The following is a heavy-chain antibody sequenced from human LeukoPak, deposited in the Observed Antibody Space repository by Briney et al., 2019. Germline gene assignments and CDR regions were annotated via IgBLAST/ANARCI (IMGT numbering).Heavy chain of an antibody. CDR2: IYYSGST. D-gene: IGHD6-13*01. CDR1: GDSISSYY. Sequence: PSETLSLTCTVSGDSISSYYWSWIRQPPAKGLEWIGYIYYSGSTNYNPSLKSRATISVDTSKNQFSLKLSSVTAADSAVYYCAGGEVIAAAAAAFDYWGQGTLVTVSS. V-gene: IGHV4-59*01. J-gene: IGHJ4*02. CDR3: AGGEVIAAAAAAFDY.